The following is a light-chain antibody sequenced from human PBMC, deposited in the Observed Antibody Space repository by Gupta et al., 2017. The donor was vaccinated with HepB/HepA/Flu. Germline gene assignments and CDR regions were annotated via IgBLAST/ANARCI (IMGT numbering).Light chain of an antibody. J-gene: IGKJ1*01. CDR2: EAS. Sequence: DSEITESPSLVSGAVGDRVSITCRASQSVHTWLALYQQKPEKAPKLLIYEASNLETGVPSRSSGSGYGTEFTLTISSLHPDDLATFYCQQYNAYSRTFGQGTKVDLK. CDR1: QSVHTW. CDR3: QQYNAYSRT. V-gene: IGKV1-5*03.